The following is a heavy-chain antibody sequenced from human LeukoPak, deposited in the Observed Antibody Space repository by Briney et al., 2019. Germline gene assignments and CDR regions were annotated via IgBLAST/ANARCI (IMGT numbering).Heavy chain of an antibody. CDR1: GFTFSSYE. V-gene: IGHV3-48*03. D-gene: IGHD7-27*01. J-gene: IGHJ4*02. CDR2: ISSSGSTI. Sequence: PGGSLRLSCAASGFTFSSYEMNWVRQAPGKGLEWVSYISSSGSTIYYADSVKGQFTISRDNAKNSLYLQMNSLRAEDTAVYYCARVGWGLFDYWGQGTLVTVSS. CDR3: ARVGWGLFDY.